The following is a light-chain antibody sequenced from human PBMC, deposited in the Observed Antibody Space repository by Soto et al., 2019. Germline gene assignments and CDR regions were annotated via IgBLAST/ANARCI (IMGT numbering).Light chain of an antibody. CDR3: QQHRHGPIT. CDR2: DAS. CDR1: QTVGRI. Sequence: DIVLTQSPATLSLSPGDRVTLSCRASQTVGRILSWYQHSPGQGPSLLVYDASNTATGVPARFSGSGSETNFPLNIRSLEPEDFAVYYHQQHRHGPITFGQGTRLEIK. V-gene: IGKV3-11*01. J-gene: IGKJ5*01.